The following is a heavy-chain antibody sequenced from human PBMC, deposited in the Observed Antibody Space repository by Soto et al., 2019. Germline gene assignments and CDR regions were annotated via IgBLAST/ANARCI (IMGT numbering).Heavy chain of an antibody. D-gene: IGHD2-2*01. Sequence: GGSLRLSCAASGFTFSSYGMHWVRQAPGKGLEWVAVIWYDGSNKYYADSVKGRFTISRDNSKNTLYLQMNSLRAEDTAVYYCARDRTTMVVVPAARFGGMDVWGQGTTVTVSS. CDR2: IWYDGSNK. J-gene: IGHJ6*02. CDR1: GFTFSSYG. V-gene: IGHV3-33*01. CDR3: ARDRTTMVVVPAARFGGMDV.